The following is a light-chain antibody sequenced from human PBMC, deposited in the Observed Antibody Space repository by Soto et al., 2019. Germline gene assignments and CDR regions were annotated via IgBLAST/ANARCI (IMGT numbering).Light chain of an antibody. V-gene: IGLV2-8*01. Sequence: QSVLTQPPSASGSPGQSVTISCTGTSSDVGGYNYVFWYQQHPGKAHKLMIYEVSKRPSGVPDRFSGSKSGNTASLTFSWLQAEDEADYYCSSYAGSNNYVFGTGTKVTVL. CDR1: SSDVGGYNY. CDR2: EVS. CDR3: SSYAGSNNYV. J-gene: IGLJ1*01.